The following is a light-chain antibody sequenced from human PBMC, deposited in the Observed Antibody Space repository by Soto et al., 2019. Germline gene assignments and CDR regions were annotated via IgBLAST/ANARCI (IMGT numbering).Light chain of an antibody. CDR3: QEYNNWPWT. CDR1: QSVNSN. V-gene: IGKV3-15*01. J-gene: IGKJ1*01. Sequence: ETVMTQSPATLSVSPGERATLSCRASQSVNSNLAWYQQKLGQAPRVLIFGASTRATGLPARFSGSGSGTEFSLTINSLQSEDFAVYYCQEYNNWPWTFGQGPKVEIK. CDR2: GAS.